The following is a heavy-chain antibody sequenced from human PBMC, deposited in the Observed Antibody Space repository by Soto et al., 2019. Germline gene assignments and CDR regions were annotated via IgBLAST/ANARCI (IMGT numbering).Heavy chain of an antibody. CDR2: IRNKPAGHTT. D-gene: IGHD1-20*01. J-gene: IGHJ4*02. Sequence: PGGSLRLSCAGSGFTFSNHYMDWVRQAPGKGLEWLGRIRNKPAGHTTGHAASVRGRFTISRDDSKNSVYLQMDSLKTEDSAVYYCSTTVITAPLFEYWGQGTLVTVSS. CDR3: STTVITAPLFEY. CDR1: GFTFSNHY. V-gene: IGHV3-72*01.